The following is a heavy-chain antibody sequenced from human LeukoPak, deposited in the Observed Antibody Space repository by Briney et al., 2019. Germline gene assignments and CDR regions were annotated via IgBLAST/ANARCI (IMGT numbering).Heavy chain of an antibody. CDR1: GGSISSYY. V-gene: IGHV4-59*01. CDR3: ARGGYYGSGNDFRFDP. CDR2: IHYTGST. J-gene: IGHJ5*02. Sequence: SETLSLTCTVSGGSISSYYWSWIRQPPGKGLECIGYIHYTGSTNYNPSLKSRVTISVETSKNQFSLKLKSVTAADTAVYYCARGGYYGSGNDFRFDPWGQGTLVTVSS. D-gene: IGHD3-10*01.